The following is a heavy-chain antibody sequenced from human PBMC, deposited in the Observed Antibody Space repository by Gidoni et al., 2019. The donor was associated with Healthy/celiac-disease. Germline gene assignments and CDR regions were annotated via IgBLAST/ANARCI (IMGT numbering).Heavy chain of an antibody. CDR3: AKDSRGRVVTGTYDY. D-gene: IGHD2-15*01. CDR1: GFTFSSYA. Sequence: EVQLLEAGGGLGQPGGSMRLSCAACGFTFSSYAMSWVRQAPGKGLELVSAISGIGGSTYYADSVKGRFTISRDNSKNTLYLQMNSRSAEDTAVYYCAKDSRGRVVTGTYDYWGQGTLVTVSS. V-gene: IGHV3-23*01. CDR2: ISGIGGST. J-gene: IGHJ4*02.